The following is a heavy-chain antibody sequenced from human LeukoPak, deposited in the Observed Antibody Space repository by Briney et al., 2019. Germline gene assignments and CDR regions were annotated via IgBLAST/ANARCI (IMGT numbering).Heavy chain of an antibody. CDR3: ARGQLAKDFDY. CDR1: GFTFSSYA. V-gene: IGHV3-30-3*01. D-gene: IGHD6-13*01. Sequence: GGSLRLSCAAPGFTFSSYAMHWVRQAPGKGLEWVAVISYDGSTKYYADSVKGRFTISRDNSKNTLYLQMNSLRAEDTAVYYCARGQLAKDFDYWGQGTLVTVSS. CDR2: ISYDGSTK. J-gene: IGHJ4*02.